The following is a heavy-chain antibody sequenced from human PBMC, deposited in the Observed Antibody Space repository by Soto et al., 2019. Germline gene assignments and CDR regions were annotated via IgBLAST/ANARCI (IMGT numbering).Heavy chain of an antibody. J-gene: IGHJ6*02. CDR3: AGFWSGYYYYYGMDV. V-gene: IGHV4-30-4*01. CDR2: IYYSGST. CDR1: GGSISSGDYC. D-gene: IGHD3-3*01. Sequence: SETLSLTCTVSGGSISSGDYCWSWIRQPPGKGLEWIGYIYYSGSTYYNPSLKSRVTISVDTSKNQFSLKLSSVTAADTAVYYCAGFWSGYYYYYGMDVWGQGTTVTVSS.